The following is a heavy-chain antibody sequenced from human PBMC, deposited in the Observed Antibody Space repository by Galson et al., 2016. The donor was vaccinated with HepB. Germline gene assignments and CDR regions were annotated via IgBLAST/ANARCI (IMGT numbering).Heavy chain of an antibody. J-gene: IGHJ6*02. CDR3: VRRRDILTGYRSYYYVMDV. CDR2: TYPGDSAT. V-gene: IGHV5-51*01. CDR1: GSRFRSYY. D-gene: IGHD3-9*01. Sequence: QSGAEVNRPGESLKISCTRSGSRFRSYYIGCVSQMPAIGLEWMGLTYPGDSATRYRASFPSPVTISADKSINTAYLQWSSLKASDTAIYYCVRRRDILTGYRSYYYVMDVWGQGTTVTVSS.